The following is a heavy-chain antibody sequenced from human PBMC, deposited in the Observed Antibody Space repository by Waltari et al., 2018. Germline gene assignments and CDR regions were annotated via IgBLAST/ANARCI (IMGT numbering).Heavy chain of an antibody. CDR1: GGPISSGDYY. V-gene: IGHV4-30-4*08. D-gene: IGHD3-10*01. CDR3: VRLEVRGAPFDP. J-gene: IGHJ5*02. CDR2: IYYSGST. Sequence: QVQLQESGPGLVTPSQTLSLTCTVTGGPISSGDYYWSWTRQPPGKGLEWIGYIYYSGSTYYNPSLKSRVTISVDTSKNQFSLKLSSVTAADTAVYYCVRLEVRGAPFDPWGQGTLVTVSS.